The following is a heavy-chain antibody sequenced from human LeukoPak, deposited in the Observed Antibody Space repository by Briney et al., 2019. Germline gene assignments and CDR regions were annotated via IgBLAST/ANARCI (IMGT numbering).Heavy chain of an antibody. CDR2: ISAYNGNT. Sequence: GASVKVSCKASGYTFTTYGINWVRQAPGQGLEWMGWISAYNGNTNYPQKLQGRVTMTTDTSTSTAYMELRSLRSDDTAVYYCAIMSYCSGTSCYSPAADYWGQGTLVTVSS. CDR1: GYTFTTYG. V-gene: IGHV1-18*01. D-gene: IGHD2-2*01. J-gene: IGHJ4*02. CDR3: AIMSYCSGTSCYSPAADY.